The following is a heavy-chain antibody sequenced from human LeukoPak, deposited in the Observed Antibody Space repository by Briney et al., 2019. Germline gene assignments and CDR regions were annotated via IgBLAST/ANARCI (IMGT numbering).Heavy chain of an antibody. D-gene: IGHD6-19*01. CDR1: GFSFSSYA. J-gene: IGHJ6*02. CDR2: IDAGGGDT. CDR3: GRPTKYWLVRGNGVDV. Sequence: GASLRLSCAASGFSFSSYAMTWVRQALGQGLEWVSSIDAGGGDTYHSDSVKGRFTISRDNSMNTLYLQMNSLRADDTAVYYCGRPTKYWLVRGNGVDVWGQGTTVTVSS. V-gene: IGHV3-23*01.